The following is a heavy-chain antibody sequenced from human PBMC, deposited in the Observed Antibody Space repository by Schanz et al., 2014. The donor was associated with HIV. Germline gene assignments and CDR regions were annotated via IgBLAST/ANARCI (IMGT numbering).Heavy chain of an antibody. Sequence: QVLLQESGPRLMKPSETVSLSCTVSSGSIRTHHWNWIRQSAGKGLEWIGRVSGNANTDYNPSLKSRVTMSIDPSRSLFSRTLKSGTAADTAVYFCAKSGQLVTKEYWFDSWGQGTLVIVSS. CDR3: AKSGQLVTKEYWFDS. V-gene: IGHV4-4*07. J-gene: IGHJ5*01. D-gene: IGHD6-6*01. CDR1: SGSIRTHH. CDR2: VSGNANT.